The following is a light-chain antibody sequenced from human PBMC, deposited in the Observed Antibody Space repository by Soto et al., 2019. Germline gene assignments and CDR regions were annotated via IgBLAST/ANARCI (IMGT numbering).Light chain of an antibody. CDR3: HQLDSYPLT. CDR1: QGISSF. V-gene: IGKV1-9*01. Sequence: DIQLTQSPSFLSASVGDRVTITCRASQGISSFLAWYQEKPGEAPKLLIYDASTLQSGVPSRFSGSGSGTAFTLTISSLQPADFATYYCHQLDSYPLTFGQGTRLEIK. CDR2: DAS. J-gene: IGKJ5*01.